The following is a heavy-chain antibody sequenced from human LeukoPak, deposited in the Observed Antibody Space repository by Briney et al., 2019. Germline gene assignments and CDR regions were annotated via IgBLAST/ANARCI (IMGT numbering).Heavy chain of an antibody. J-gene: IGHJ4*02. V-gene: IGHV6-1*01. CDR3: ARGRDSAFDY. CDR1: RDSISSNGVA. D-gene: IGHD3/OR15-3a*01. Sequence: SQTLSLTCAITRDSISSNGVAWNWIRQSPSRGLEWLGRTYYNSKWYNDYAASVKSRISVNADTTKNQFSVHLNSVTPEDTAVYYCARGRDSAFDYWGQGTLVTVSS. CDR2: TYYNSKWYN.